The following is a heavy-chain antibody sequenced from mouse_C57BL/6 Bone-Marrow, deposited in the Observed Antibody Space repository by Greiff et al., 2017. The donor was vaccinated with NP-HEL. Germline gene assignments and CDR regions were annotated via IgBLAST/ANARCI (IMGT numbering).Heavy chain of an antibody. J-gene: IGHJ3*01. CDR1: GYTFTSYG. Sequence: QVQLQQSGAELARPGASVKLSCKASGYTFTSYGISWVKQRTGQGLEWIGEIYPRSGNTYYNEKFKGKATLTADKSSTTAYMELRNLTSEDSAVYFCTINYYGSRFAYWAQGTLVTVSA. CDR3: TINYYGSRFAY. V-gene: IGHV1-81*01. CDR2: IYPRSGNT. D-gene: IGHD1-1*01.